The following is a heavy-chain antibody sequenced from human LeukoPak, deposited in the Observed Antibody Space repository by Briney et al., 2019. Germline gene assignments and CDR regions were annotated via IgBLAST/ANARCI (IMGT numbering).Heavy chain of an antibody. D-gene: IGHD6-19*01. V-gene: IGHV1-69*05. CDR1: GGTFSSYA. J-gene: IGHJ4*02. Sequence: GASVKVSCKAFGGTFSSYAISWVRQAPGQGLEWMGRIIPIFGTANYAQKFQGRVTITTDESTSTAYMELSSLRSEDTAVYYCARDLSIAVAGRWDFDYWGQGTLVTVSS. CDR3: ARDLSIAVAGRWDFDY. CDR2: IIPIFGTA.